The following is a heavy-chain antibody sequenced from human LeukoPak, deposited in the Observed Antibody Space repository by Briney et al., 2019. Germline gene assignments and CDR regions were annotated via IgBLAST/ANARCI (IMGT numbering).Heavy chain of an antibody. CDR1: GFTFSSYS. D-gene: IGHD6-19*01. V-gene: IGHV3-21*01. CDR3: AKVGGYSSGWSPFDY. CDR2: ISSSSSYI. J-gene: IGHJ4*02. Sequence: GGSLRLSCAASGFTFSSYSMNWVRQAPGKGLEWVSSISSSSSYIYYADSVKGRFTISRDNAKNSLYLQMNSLRAEDTAVYYCAKVGGYSSGWSPFDYWGQGTLVTVSS.